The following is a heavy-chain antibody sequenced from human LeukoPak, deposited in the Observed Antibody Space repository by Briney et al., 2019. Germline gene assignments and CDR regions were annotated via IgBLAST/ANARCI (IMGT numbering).Heavy chain of an antibody. CDR1: GFTVITNY. CDR3: ARLANPSGYWD. Sequence: GGSLRLSCAASGFTVITNYMNWVRQAPGKGLEWVSVVYSGGSTFYADSVKGRFTISRDNSKNTLYLQMNSLRAEDTAVYYCARLANPSGYWDWGQGTLVTVSS. D-gene: IGHD3-22*01. V-gene: IGHV3-53*01. J-gene: IGHJ4*02. CDR2: VYSGGST.